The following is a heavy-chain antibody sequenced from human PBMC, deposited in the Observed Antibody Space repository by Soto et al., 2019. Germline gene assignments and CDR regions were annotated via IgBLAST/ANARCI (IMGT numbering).Heavy chain of an antibody. CDR2: MNPNSGNT. V-gene: IGHV1-8*01. Sequence: ASVKVSCKASGYTFTSYDINWVRQATGQGLEWMGWMNPNSGNTGYAQKFQGRVTMTRNTSISTAYMELSSLRSEDTAVYYCARGRHNTAMVNWFDPWGQGTLVTVSS. J-gene: IGHJ5*02. CDR3: ARGRHNTAMVNWFDP. D-gene: IGHD5-18*01. CDR1: GYTFTSYD.